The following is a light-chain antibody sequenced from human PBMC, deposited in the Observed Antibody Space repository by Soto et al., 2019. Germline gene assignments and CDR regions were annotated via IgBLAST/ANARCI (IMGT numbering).Light chain of an antibody. CDR2: DVS. CDR3: SSYTSSNTPYVV. Sequence: QSALTQPASVSGSPGQSITISCTGTSSDVGAYNYVSWYQQHPGKAPKLMIYDVSNRPSGVSNRFSGSNSGNTASLTISGLHAEDEADYYCSSYTSSNTPYVVFGGGTKVTVL. CDR1: SSDVGAYNY. J-gene: IGLJ2*01. V-gene: IGLV2-14*01.